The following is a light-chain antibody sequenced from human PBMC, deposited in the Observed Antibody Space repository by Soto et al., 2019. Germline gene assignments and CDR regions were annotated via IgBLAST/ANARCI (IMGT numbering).Light chain of an antibody. CDR2: GAS. V-gene: IGKV3-20*01. CDR1: QSVSSSW. Sequence: EIVLTQSPGTLSLSPGESAPLSCRASQSVSSSWLAWYQQKRGQAPRLLIYGASRRATGVPDRFTGSGSGTDFTLTISRLEPEDFAVYYCQHYDISPLTVGGGTKVDIK. J-gene: IGKJ4*02. CDR3: QHYDISPLT.